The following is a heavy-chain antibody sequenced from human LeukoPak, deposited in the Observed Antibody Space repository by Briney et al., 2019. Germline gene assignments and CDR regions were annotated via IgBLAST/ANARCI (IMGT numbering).Heavy chain of an antibody. D-gene: IGHD3-9*01. CDR1: GGSISSYY. CDR3: ARHWEYYDILTGYQPQGYYYDMDV. V-gene: IGHV4-59*08. CDR2: IYYSGST. J-gene: IGHJ6*02. Sequence: SETLSLTCTVSGGSISSYYWSWIRQPPGKGLEWIGYIYYSGSTNYNPFLKSRVTISVDTSKNQFSLKLSSVTAADTAVYYCARHWEYYDILTGYQPQGYYYDMDVWGQGSTVTVSS.